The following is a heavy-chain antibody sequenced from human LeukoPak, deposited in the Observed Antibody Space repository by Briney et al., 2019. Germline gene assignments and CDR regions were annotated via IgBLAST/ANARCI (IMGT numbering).Heavy chain of an antibody. Sequence: PGGSLRLSCAASGLTFSNYAMSWVRQAPGKGLEWVSAISESGTGTYYADSVEGRFTISRDNSKNTLYLQMNSLRAEGTAVYYCAKGGRSSGWGQGTLVTVSS. CDR2: ISESGTGT. CDR1: GLTFSNYA. CDR3: AKGGRSSG. D-gene: IGHD6-19*01. J-gene: IGHJ4*02. V-gene: IGHV3-23*01.